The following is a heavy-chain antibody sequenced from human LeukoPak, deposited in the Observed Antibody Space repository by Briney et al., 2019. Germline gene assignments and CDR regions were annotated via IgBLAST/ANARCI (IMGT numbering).Heavy chain of an antibody. CDR1: GGSISSYY. J-gene: IGHJ4*02. D-gene: IGHD2-2*01. CDR2: IYTSGST. V-gene: IGHV4-4*07. Sequence: SETLSLTCTVSGGSISSYYWSWIRQPAGKGLEWIGRIYTSGSTNYNPSLKSRVTMSVDTSKNQFSLKLSSVTAADTAVYYCARDAADYCSSTSCPGHFDYWGQGTLVTVSS. CDR3: ARDAADYCSSTSCPGHFDY.